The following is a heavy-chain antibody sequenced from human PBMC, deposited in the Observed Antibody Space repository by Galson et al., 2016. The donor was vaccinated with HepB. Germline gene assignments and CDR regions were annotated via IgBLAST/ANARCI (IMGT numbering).Heavy chain of an antibody. V-gene: IGHV3-21*04. D-gene: IGHD2-21*02. J-gene: IGHJ4*02. CDR3: ARAEDCFGDCPQKYYLDS. Sequence: SLRLSCAASGFTFSTYSMNRVRLAPGKGLEWVSSTDSTSRYIYYADSVRGRFTISRDNAQKSLYLQMNSLRAEDTAVYYCARAEDCFGDCPQKYYLDSWGRGTLVTVSS. CDR1: GFTFSTYS. CDR2: TDSTSRYI.